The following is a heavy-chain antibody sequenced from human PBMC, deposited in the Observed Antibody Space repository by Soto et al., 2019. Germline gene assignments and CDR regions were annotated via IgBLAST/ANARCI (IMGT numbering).Heavy chain of an antibody. CDR1: GFTFSSYS. Sequence: EVQLVESGGGLVQPGGSLRLSCAASGFTFSSYSMNWVRQAPGKGLEWVSYISSSSSTIYYADSVKGRFTISRDNAKNSLYLQMNSLRAEDTAVYYCAKRFDDAFDIWGQGTMVTVSS. J-gene: IGHJ3*02. CDR3: AKRFDDAFDI. CDR2: ISSSSSTI. V-gene: IGHV3-48*01. D-gene: IGHD3-16*01.